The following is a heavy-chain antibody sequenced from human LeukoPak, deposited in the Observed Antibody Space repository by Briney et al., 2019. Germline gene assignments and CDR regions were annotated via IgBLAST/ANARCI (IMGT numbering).Heavy chain of an antibody. J-gene: IGHJ4*02. CDR1: GFTFSNYA. V-gene: IGHV3-23*01. D-gene: IGHD6-19*01. CDR2: ITGSGVST. Sequence: PGGSLRLSCAASGFTFSNYAMNWVRQGPEKGLEWVSGITGSGVSTYYADSAKGRFTISRDNSRNTLYLHINSLRAEDTAVYYCVKGGPPSGWWYSELWGQGTLVTVSS. CDR3: VKGGPPSGWWYSEL.